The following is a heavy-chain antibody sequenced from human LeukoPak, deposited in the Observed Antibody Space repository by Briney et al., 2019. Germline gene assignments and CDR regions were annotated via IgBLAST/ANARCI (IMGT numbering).Heavy chain of an antibody. J-gene: IGHJ4*02. D-gene: IGHD3-22*01. CDR2: INTNTGNP. CDR1: GYTFTSHG. Sequence: ASVKVSCKASGYTFTSHGISWVRQAPGQGLEWMGWINTNTGNPTYAQGFTGRFVFSLDTSVSTAYLQISNLRPEDTAVYYCARDSRGYPDWGQGTLVTVSS. CDR3: ARDSRGYPD. V-gene: IGHV7-4-1*02.